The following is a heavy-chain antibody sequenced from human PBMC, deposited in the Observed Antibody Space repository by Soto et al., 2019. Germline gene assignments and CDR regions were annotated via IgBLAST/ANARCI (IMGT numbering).Heavy chain of an antibody. D-gene: IGHD3-22*01. J-gene: IGHJ3*02. V-gene: IGHV2-5*01. CDR3: PHSQWDAMIVVVPDAFDI. CDR1: GFSLSTSGVG. Sequence: QITLKESGPPLVKPTQTLTLTCTFSGFSLSTSGVGVGWIRQPPGKALEWFALIYWNDDKRYSPSLKRRLTNTKDTSKNKVVLTMTTMDPVDTATYYCPHSQWDAMIVVVPDAFDIWGQGTTVTVSS. CDR2: IYWNDDK.